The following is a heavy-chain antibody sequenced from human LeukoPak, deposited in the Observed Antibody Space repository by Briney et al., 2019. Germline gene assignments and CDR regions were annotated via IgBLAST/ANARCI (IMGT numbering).Heavy chain of an antibody. CDR2: IIPIFGTA. CDR1: GGTFSSYA. D-gene: IGHD3-22*01. J-gene: IGHJ3*02. CDR3: ARAPTMIRTPPRAPLGI. Sequence: SVKVSCKASGGTFSSYAISWVRQAPGQGLEWMGGIIPIFGTANYAQKFQGRVTITADESTSTAYMELSSLRSDDTAVYYCARAPTMIRTPPRAPLGIWGQGTMVTVSS. V-gene: IGHV1-69*13.